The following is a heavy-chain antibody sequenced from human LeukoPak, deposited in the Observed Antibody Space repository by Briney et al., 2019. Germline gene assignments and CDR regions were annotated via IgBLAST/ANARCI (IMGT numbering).Heavy chain of an antibody. CDR3: ARDVGFLEWFPEAFDI. CDR2: IYSSGST. CDR1: GGSISSSAYF. J-gene: IGHJ3*02. D-gene: IGHD3-3*01. V-gene: IGHV4-61*02. Sequence: TSQTLSLTCTVSGGSISSSAYFWSWIRQPAGKGLEWIGRIYSSGSTNYNPSLRSRVTISVDTSKNQFSLKLSSVTAADTAVYYCARDVGFLEWFPEAFDIWGQGTMVTVSS.